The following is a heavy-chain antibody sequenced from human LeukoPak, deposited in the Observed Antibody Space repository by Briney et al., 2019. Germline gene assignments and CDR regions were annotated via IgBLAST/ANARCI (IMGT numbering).Heavy chain of an antibody. Sequence: ASVKVSCKASGYTFTSYYMHWVRQAPGQGLEWMGIINPSGGSTSYAQKFQGRGTMTRDTSTSTVYMELSSLRSEDTAVYYCAREGFYDYVWGSYRYIDYWGQGTLVTVSS. CDR1: GYTFTSYY. D-gene: IGHD3-16*02. V-gene: IGHV1-46*01. CDR3: AREGFYDYVWGSYRYIDY. CDR2: INPSGGST. J-gene: IGHJ4*02.